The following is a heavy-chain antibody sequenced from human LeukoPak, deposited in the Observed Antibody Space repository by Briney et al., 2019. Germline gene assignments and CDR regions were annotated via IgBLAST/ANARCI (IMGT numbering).Heavy chain of an antibody. D-gene: IGHD3-10*01. CDR2: ISSSGGAI. J-gene: IGHJ4*02. CDR3: AKEDGSGSYPVSSFDY. CDR1: GFTFSDYC. Sequence: GGSLRLSCAASGFTFSDYCMGWIRQAPGKGLEWVSHISSSGGAIYYADSVKGRFTISRDNSKNTLYLQMNSLRAEDTAVYYCAKEDGSGSYPVSSFDYWGQGTLVTVSS. V-gene: IGHV3-11*01.